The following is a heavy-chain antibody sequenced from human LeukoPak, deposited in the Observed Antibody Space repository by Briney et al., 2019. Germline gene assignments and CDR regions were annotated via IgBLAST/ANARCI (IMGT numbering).Heavy chain of an antibody. CDR2: IRYDGSNK. CDR1: GFTFSTYG. CDR3: ARDRVFDY. J-gene: IGHJ4*02. Sequence: PGGSLRLSCAASGFTFSTYGMHWVRQAPGKGLDWVAFIRYDGSNKYYADSVKGRFTISRDNSKNTVYLQMNSLRAEDTAVYYCARDRVFDYWGQGTLVTVSS. V-gene: IGHV3-30*02.